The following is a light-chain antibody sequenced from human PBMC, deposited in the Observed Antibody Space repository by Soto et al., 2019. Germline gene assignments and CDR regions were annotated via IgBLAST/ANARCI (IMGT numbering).Light chain of an antibody. CDR3: QQYENLPT. Sequence: DIQMTQSPSSVSASVGDRVTITCQASKNINNYLNWYQQKPGRAPKLLIYDASNLEAGVPSRFRGSGSGTDFTFTISRLQPQDIATYYCQQYENLPTFGQGTRLEI. J-gene: IGKJ5*01. CDR1: KNINNY. V-gene: IGKV1-33*01. CDR2: DAS.